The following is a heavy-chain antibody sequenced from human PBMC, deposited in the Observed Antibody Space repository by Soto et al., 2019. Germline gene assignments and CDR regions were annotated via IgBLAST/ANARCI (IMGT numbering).Heavy chain of an antibody. CDR1: GYTFTSDY. CDR3: ARYSVYDSGFDY. CDR2: INPRGGST. D-gene: IGHD5-12*01. J-gene: IGHJ4*02. Sequence: QVQLVQSGAEVKKPGASVKVSCKASGYTFTSDYIHWVRQAPGQGLEWMGIINPRGGSTTYAQKXXGXFAMTRDTSTSTVYMELNSLKSEDTAVSSCARYSVYDSGFDYWGQGTLVTVSS. V-gene: IGHV1-46*01.